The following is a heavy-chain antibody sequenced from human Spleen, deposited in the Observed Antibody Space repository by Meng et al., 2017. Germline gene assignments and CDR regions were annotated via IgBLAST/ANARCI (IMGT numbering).Heavy chain of an antibody. Sequence: GESLKISCAASGITFSDFNMNWVRQAPGKGLEWVSSISTTSIYMYYGDSVKGRFTISRDNAKNSLYLQMNSLRADDTAVYYCAREDSRDGYNYNGALDLWGQGTVVTVSS. CDR3: AREDSRDGYNYNGALDL. V-gene: IGHV3-21*03. J-gene: IGHJ3*01. CDR1: GITFSDFN. D-gene: IGHD5-24*01. CDR2: ISTTSIYM.